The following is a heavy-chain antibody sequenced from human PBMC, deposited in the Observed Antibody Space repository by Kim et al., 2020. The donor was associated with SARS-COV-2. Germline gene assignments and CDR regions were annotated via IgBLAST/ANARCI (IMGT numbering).Heavy chain of an antibody. V-gene: IGHV3-23*01. CDR3: AKDFLHSAVMCRGLDY. CDR1: GFTFSSYA. CDR2: ISGTADRT. D-gene: IGHD6-19*01. J-gene: IGHJ4*01. Sequence: GGSLRLSCAASGFTFSSYAMTWVRQAPGKGLEWVSSISGTADRTQSAESVEGRFTISRDNSKDTLYLVMTSLTAEDTAVYFCAKDFLHSAVMCRGLDYWG.